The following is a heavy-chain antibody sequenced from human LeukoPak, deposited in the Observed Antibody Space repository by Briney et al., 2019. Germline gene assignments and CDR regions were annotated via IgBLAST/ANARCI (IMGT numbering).Heavy chain of an antibody. CDR2: ISPYNVNT. D-gene: IGHD3-22*01. J-gene: IGHJ4*02. V-gene: IGHV1-18*01. CDR1: GYILTNNG. Sequence: ASVKDSCKASGYILTNNGFTWVRQAPAQGVEWMGWISPYNVNTRYAQKFQGRVALTADTTTNTAYMELRSLTSDDTATYSCGGSSSYYWTYWGQGTLVTVSS. CDR3: GGSSSYYWTY.